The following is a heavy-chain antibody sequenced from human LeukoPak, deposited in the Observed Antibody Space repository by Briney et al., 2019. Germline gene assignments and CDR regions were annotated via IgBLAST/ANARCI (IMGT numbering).Heavy chain of an antibody. V-gene: IGHV3-73*01. CDR2: IRSKANSYAT. CDR1: GFTFSGSA. D-gene: IGHD3-16*01. J-gene: IGHJ5*02. Sequence: PGGSLRFSCAASGFTFSGSAMHWVRQASGKGLEWVGRIRSKANSYATAYAASVTGRFTISRDDSKNTAYLQMNSLKTEDTAVYYCTRHPGGVGWFDPWGQGTLVTVSS. CDR3: TRHPGGVGWFDP.